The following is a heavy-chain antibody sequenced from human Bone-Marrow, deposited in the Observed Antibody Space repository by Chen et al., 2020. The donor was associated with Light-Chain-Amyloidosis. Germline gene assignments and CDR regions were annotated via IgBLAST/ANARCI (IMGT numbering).Heavy chain of an antibody. CDR1: GFSVSSIY. CDR2: SYNVGDAST. J-gene: IGHJ4*03. D-gene: IGHD6-13*01. CDR3: TSGSRAAGGSGSGYFYY. V-gene: IGHV3-53*02. Sequence: DVQLVETGGGLIQPGGSLRLSCAASGFSVSSIYMNWVRQAPGKEPEWVAVSYNVGDASTHEADSMRGRFVISSHNSKNIVYLPMNSLRDEDTATYHCTSGSRAAGGSGSGYFYYWGQGTLVTVSS.